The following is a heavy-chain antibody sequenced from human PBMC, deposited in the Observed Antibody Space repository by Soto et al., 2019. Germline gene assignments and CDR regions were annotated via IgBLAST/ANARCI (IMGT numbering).Heavy chain of an antibody. Sequence: QVQLVQSGAEVKKPGASVEVSCKASGYTFTTYGISWVRQAPGQGLEWMGWISAYNGNTNYAQNLQGRVTMTTDTSTSTDYMELRSLRSDDTAVYYCARFYASGSYPYDYWGQGTLVTVSS. D-gene: IGHD3-10*01. CDR3: ARFYASGSYPYDY. CDR2: ISAYNGNT. CDR1: GYTFTTYG. J-gene: IGHJ4*02. V-gene: IGHV1-18*01.